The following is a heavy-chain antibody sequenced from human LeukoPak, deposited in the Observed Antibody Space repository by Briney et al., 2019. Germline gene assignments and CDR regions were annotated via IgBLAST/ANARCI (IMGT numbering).Heavy chain of an antibody. D-gene: IGHD1-26*01. CDR1: GYTFTGYD. CDR3: ARGQEWELLHAFDI. CDR2: INPNRGGT. J-gene: IGHJ3*02. V-gene: IGHV1-2*04. Sequence: ASVKVSCKASGYTFTGYDMHWVRQAPGQGLEWLGWINPNRGGTNYAQKFQGWVTMTRDTSICTAYMELSRLRSDDTAVYYCARGQEWELLHAFDIWGQGTMVTVSS.